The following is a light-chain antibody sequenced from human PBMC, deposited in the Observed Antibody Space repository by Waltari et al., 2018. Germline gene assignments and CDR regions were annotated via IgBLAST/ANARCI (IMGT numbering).Light chain of an antibody. V-gene: IGKV3-15*01. CDR1: QSISSN. Sequence: RATVSCRASQSISSNLAWYQQKPGLAPRLLIYGSSTRAPGIPARFSGSGSGTEFTLTISSLQSEDFAVYSCQQYNNWPPTFGGGTKVEIK. CDR3: QQYNNWPPT. CDR2: GSS. J-gene: IGKJ4*01.